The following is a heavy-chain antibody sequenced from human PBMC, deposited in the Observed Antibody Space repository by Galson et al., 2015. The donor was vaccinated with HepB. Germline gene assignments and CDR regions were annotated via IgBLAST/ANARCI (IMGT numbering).Heavy chain of an antibody. CDR3: ARDEGFYGNWFDP. CDR2: ISGYNGNT. CDR1: GYTFTNYG. Sequence: QSGAEVKKPGTSVKVSCKASGYTFTNYGLSWVRQAPGQGLEWMAWISGYNGNTNYAQKFQGRVTMTTDTSTSTAYMELRSLRSDDTAVYYCARDEGFYGNWFDPWGQGTLVTVSS. D-gene: IGHD3-10*01. J-gene: IGHJ5*02. V-gene: IGHV1-18*01.